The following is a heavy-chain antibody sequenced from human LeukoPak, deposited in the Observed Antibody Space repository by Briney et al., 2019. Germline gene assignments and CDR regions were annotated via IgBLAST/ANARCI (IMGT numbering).Heavy chain of an antibody. V-gene: IGHV4-30-4*01. CDR3: ASARPEGRVYHRGYFDL. CDR1: GGSISSGDYY. J-gene: IGHJ2*01. D-gene: IGHD6-13*01. Sequence: SQTLSLTCTVSGGSISSGDYYWSWIRQPPGKGLEWIGYIYYSGSTYYNPPLKSRVTISVDTSKDQFSLKLSSVTAADTAVYYCASARPEGRVYHRGYFDLWGRGTLVTVSS. CDR2: IYYSGST.